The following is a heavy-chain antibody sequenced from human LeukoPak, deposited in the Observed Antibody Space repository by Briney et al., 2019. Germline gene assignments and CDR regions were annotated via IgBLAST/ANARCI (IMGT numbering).Heavy chain of an antibody. J-gene: IGHJ4*02. D-gene: IGHD5-24*01. V-gene: IGHV3-7*05. CDR1: GFTFSSYW. Sequence: PGGSVRLSCAASGFTFSSYWMSWVRQAPGKGLEWVANIKQDGSEQVYLDSVKGRFTISRDNSKNSLYLQMNSLRTEEPALYYCANAGGYNPNAEGIDYWGQGSLVTVSS. CDR3: ANAGGYNPNAEGIDY. CDR2: IKQDGSEQ.